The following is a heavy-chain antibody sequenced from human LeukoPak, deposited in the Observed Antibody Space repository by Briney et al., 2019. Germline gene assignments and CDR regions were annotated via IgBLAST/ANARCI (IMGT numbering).Heavy chain of an antibody. D-gene: IGHD5-18*01. J-gene: IGHJ6*03. Sequence: PSETLSLTCTVSGGSISSSSYYWGWIRQPPGKGLEWIGSIYYSGSTYYNPSLKSRVTISVDTSKNQFSLKRSSVTAADTAVYYCARHRDGYSYGWYYYYMDVWGKGTTVTVSS. CDR2: IYYSGST. CDR3: ARHRDGYSYGWYYYYMDV. V-gene: IGHV4-39*01. CDR1: GGSISSSSYY.